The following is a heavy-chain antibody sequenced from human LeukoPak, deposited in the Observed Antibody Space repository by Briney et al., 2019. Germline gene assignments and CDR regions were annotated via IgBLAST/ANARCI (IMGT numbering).Heavy chain of an antibody. CDR2: IYYSGST. CDR3: ASRSGYDYYYYYMDV. Sequence: PSETLSLTCTVSGGSISSSSYYWGWIRQPPGKGLEWIGSIYYSGSTYYNPSLKSRVTISVDTSKNQFSLKLSSVTAADTAVYYCASRSGYDYYYYYMDVWGKGTTVTVSS. J-gene: IGHJ6*03. CDR1: GGSISSSSYY. D-gene: IGHD5-12*01. V-gene: IGHV4-39*07.